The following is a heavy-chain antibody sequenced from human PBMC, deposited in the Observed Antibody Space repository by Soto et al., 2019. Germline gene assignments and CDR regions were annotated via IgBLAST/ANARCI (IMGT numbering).Heavy chain of an antibody. J-gene: IGHJ1*01. V-gene: IGHV3-23*01. CDR2: ISGSGGST. CDR3: AKGSHIVVVTATAEYFQH. Sequence: PGGSLRLSCAASGFTFSSYAMSWVRQAPGKGLEWVSAISGSGGSTYYAESVKGRFTISRDNSKNTLNLQMNSLRAEDTALYYCAKGSHIVVVTATAEYFQHWGQGTLVTVSS. CDR1: GFTFSSYA. D-gene: IGHD2-21*02.